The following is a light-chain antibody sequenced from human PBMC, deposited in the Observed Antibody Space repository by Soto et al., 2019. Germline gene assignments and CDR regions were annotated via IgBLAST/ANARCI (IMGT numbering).Light chain of an antibody. Sequence: ETVMTQSPATLSVSLGERATLSCRASQSVNSNLAWYQQKPGQAPRLLIYGASISATGVPARFSGRGSGTDFTLTISSLQPEVFAVYFCQQYKNWPPVTFGGGTKVEIK. J-gene: IGKJ4*01. CDR2: GAS. CDR1: QSVNSN. CDR3: QQYKNWPPVT. V-gene: IGKV3-15*01.